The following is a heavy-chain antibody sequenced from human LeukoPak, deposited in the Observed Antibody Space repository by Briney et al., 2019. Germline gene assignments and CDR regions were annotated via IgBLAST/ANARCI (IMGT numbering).Heavy chain of an antibody. V-gene: IGHV5-51*01. D-gene: IGHD2-8*02. J-gene: IGHJ4*02. CDR1: GYRFTSYW. Sequence: GESLKISCKGSGYRFTSYWIGWVRQMPGKGLEWMGIIYPGDSDTRYSPSFQGQVTISADKSISTAYLQWSSLKASDTAMYYCARGGLRSAGGGMGYYFDYWGQGTLVTVSS. CDR3: ARGGLRSAGGGMGYYFDY. CDR2: IYPGDSDT.